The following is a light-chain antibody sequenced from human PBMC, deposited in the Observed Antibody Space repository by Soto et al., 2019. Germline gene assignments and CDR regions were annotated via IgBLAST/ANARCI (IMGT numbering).Light chain of an antibody. J-gene: IGKJ2*01. CDR2: AAS. CDR1: QSISSY. Sequence: DIQMTQSPSSLSASVGDRVTITCRASQSISSYLNWYQQKPGKAPKLLIYAASSLQSGVPSRFSVSGSGTDFTRTISSLQPENFATYYSQQSYSTNTFGQGTKLEIK. CDR3: QQSYSTNT. V-gene: IGKV1-39*01.